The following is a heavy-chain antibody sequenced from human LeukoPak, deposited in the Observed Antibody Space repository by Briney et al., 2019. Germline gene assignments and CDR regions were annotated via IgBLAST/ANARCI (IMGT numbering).Heavy chain of an antibody. CDR1: GYTFTTYW. D-gene: IGHD6-19*01. Sequence: GESLKISCKGSGYTFTTYWIAWVRRLPGKGLEWMGTIYPGDSDTRYSPSFQGQVTISADKSISTAYLQWSSLRASDTAMYYCARLLEGVAGTWGYWGQGTLVTVS. V-gene: IGHV5-51*01. CDR3: ARLLEGVAGTWGY. CDR2: IYPGDSDT. J-gene: IGHJ4*02.